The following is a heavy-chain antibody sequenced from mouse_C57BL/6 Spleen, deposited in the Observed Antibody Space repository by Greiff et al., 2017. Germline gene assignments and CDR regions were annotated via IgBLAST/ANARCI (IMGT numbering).Heavy chain of an antibody. Sequence: EVQLQESGPGLVKPSQSLSLTCSVTGYSITSGYYWNWIRQFPGNKLEWMGYIRYDGSNNSNPSLKNRISITRDTSKNQFFLKLNSLTTEDTATYYCARGDYGSSYRYFDVWGTGTTVTVAS. J-gene: IGHJ1*03. V-gene: IGHV3-6*01. D-gene: IGHD1-1*01. CDR2: IRYDGSN. CDR1: GYSITSGYY. CDR3: ARGDYGSSYRYFDV.